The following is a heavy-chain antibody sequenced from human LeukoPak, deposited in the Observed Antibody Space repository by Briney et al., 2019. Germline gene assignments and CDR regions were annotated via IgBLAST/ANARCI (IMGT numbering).Heavy chain of an antibody. CDR1: GYTLTELS. CDR2: FDPEDGET. Sequence: GASVKVSCKVSGYTLTELSMHWVRQARGKGVEWMGGFDPEDGETIYAQKFQGRVTMTEDTSTDTAYMELSSLRSEDTAVYYCATGKGRRLYIVGATNVLLNWGQGTLVTVSS. CDR3: ATGKGRRLYIVGATNVLLN. V-gene: IGHV1-24*01. J-gene: IGHJ4*02. D-gene: IGHD1-26*01.